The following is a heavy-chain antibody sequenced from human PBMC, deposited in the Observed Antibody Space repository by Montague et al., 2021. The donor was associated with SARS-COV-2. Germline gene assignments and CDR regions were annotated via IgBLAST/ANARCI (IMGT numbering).Heavy chain of an antibody. Sequence: SETLSLTCTVSSGSIRSSNYYWGWIRQPPGKGLEWIGSIYYTGRTFYNPSLRSRLAISIDTSNNQFSLRLSSVTAADTAVYYCARRNGALAVGGIWFDPWGQGRLVTVSS. CDR1: SGSIRSSNYY. J-gene: IGHJ5*02. CDR3: ARRNGALAVGGIWFDP. CDR2: IYYTGRT. V-gene: IGHV4-39*01. D-gene: IGHD6-19*01.